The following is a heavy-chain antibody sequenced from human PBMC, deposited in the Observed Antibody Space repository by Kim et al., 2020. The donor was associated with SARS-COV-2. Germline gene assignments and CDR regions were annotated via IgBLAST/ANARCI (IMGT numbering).Heavy chain of an antibody. Sequence: SETLSLTCTVSGGSISSYYWSWIRQPPGKGLEWIGYIYYSGSTNYNPSLKSRVTISVDTSKNQFSLKLSSVTAADTAVYYCAREGYSSGYYGNWGQGILVTVSS. CDR1: GGSISSYY. D-gene: IGHD3-22*01. J-gene: IGHJ4*02. CDR3: AREGYSSGYYGN. CDR2: IYYSGST. V-gene: IGHV4-59*01.